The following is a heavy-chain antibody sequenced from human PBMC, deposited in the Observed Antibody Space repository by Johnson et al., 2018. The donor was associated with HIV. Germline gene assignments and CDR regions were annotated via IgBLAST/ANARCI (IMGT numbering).Heavy chain of an antibody. J-gene: IGHJ3*02. CDR2: ISSSGSNI. V-gene: IGHV3-11*04. CDR3: ARVGANFDAFDI. CDR1: GFTFSDYY. Sequence: QVQLVESGGGLVKPGGSLRLSCAPSGFTFSDYYMSWMRQAPGQGLEWVSYISSSGSNIYKVDSVKGRFTISRDNAKNSLFLQMNSLRAEDTAVYYCARVGANFDAFDIWGQGTMVTVSS. D-gene: IGHD4/OR15-4a*01.